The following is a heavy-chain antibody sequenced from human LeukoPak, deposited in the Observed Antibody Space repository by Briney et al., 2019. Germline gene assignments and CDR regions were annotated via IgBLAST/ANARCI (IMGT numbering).Heavy chain of an antibody. CDR1: GYTFTSYA. J-gene: IGHJ5*02. Sequence: ASVKVSCKASGYTFTSYAMHWVRQAPGQGLEWMGWMSPKSGNTGYAQKFQGRVTMTSYTSISTAYMELSSLGSEDTAVYYCARVSQLLRNWFDPWGQGTLVTVSS. CDR3: ARVSQLLRNWFDP. V-gene: IGHV1-8*02. D-gene: IGHD2-2*01. CDR2: MSPKSGNT.